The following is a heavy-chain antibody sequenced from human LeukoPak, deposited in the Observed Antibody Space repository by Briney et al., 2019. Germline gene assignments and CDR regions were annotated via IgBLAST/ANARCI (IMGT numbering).Heavy chain of an antibody. Sequence: SETLSLTCNVSGGSISSSSYYWGWIRQPPGKGLEWIGSIYYSGSTYYNPSLKSRVTISVDTSKNQFSLKLSSVTAADTAVYYCARHSAGGGYYMDVWGKGTTVTVSS. V-gene: IGHV4-39*01. CDR3: ARHSAGGGYYMDV. D-gene: IGHD3-10*01. CDR1: GGSISSSSYY. CDR2: IYYSGST. J-gene: IGHJ6*03.